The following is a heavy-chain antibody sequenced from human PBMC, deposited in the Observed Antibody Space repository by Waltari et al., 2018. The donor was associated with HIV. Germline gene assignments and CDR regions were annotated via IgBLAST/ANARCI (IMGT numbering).Heavy chain of an antibody. Sequence: QLQLQESGPGLVKPSETLSLTCSVSGGSISSSSYCWGWIRQPPGKGLQWIGSIYYSGTTYYNPALKSRVTISVDTSKNQFSLKLTSVTAADTAVYYCARHPYSSGWPNWFDPWGQGTLVTVSS. J-gene: IGHJ5*02. CDR1: GGSISSSSYC. CDR2: IYYSGTT. D-gene: IGHD6-19*01. V-gene: IGHV4-39*01. CDR3: ARHPYSSGWPNWFDP.